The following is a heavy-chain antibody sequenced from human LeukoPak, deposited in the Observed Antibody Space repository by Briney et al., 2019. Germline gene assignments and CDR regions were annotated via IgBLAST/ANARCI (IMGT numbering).Heavy chain of an antibody. CDR1: GFTFSSYA. D-gene: IGHD3-10*01. CDR2: ISGSGGST. CDR3: AKSRQVWDYGSGSYYISYFQH. Sequence: GGSLRLSCAASGFTFSSYAMSWVRQAPGKGLEWVSAISGSGGSTYYADSVKGRFTISRDNYKNPLYLQMNSLRAEDTAVYYCAKSRQVWDYGSGSYYISYFQHWGQGTLVTVSS. V-gene: IGHV3-23*01. J-gene: IGHJ1*01.